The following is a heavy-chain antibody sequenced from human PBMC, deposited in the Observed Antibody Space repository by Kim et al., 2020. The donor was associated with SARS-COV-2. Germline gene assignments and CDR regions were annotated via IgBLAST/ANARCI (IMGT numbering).Heavy chain of an antibody. V-gene: IGHV1-18*01. J-gene: IGHJ4*02. CDR3: VRGPKLVPGAWVYY. CDR2: ISGYNGNT. Sequence: ASVKVSCKASGYTFTDYGISWVRQAAGQGPEWMGWISGYNGNTKYAQNLQGGVTMTTDTSTSTAYMELRSLRSDDTAIYYCVRGPKLVPGAWVYYWGQGPLVTVSS. CDR1: GYTFTDYG. D-gene: IGHD2-2*01.